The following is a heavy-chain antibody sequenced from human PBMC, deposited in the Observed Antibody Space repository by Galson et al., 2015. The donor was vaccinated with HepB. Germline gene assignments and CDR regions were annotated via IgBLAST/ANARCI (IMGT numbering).Heavy chain of an antibody. CDR1: GGTFSSYA. J-gene: IGHJ5*02. D-gene: IGHD4-17*01. Sequence: SVKVSCKASGGTFSSYAISWVRQAPGQGLEWMGGIIPIFGTANYAQKFQGRVTITADESTSTAYMELSSLRSEDTAVYYCASFDYGDYKSDPWGQGTLVTVSS. CDR2: IIPIFGTA. V-gene: IGHV1-69*13. CDR3: ASFDYGDYKSDP.